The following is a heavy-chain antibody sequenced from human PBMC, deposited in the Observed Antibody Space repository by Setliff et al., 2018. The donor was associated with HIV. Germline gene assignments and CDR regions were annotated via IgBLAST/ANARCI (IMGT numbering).Heavy chain of an antibody. CDR3: ARVPTAGLPVRGKYFFDY. CDR1: GYSFTSYW. V-gene: IGHV5-51*01. J-gene: IGHJ4*02. CDR2: IYPGDSDI. Sequence: GESLKISCKGSGYSFTSYWIGWVRQMPGKGLEWMGIIYPGDSDIRYSPSFQGQVTISADESISTAYLQWSSLKASDTAMYYCARVPTAGLPVRGKYFFDYWGQGTLVTVSS. D-gene: IGHD5-12*01.